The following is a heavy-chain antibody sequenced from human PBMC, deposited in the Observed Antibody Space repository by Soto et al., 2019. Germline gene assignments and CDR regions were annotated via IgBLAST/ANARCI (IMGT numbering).Heavy chain of an antibody. CDR3: AKAGRGIVLVSWVDP. J-gene: IGHJ5*02. CDR1: GGTFSSYT. V-gene: IGHV1-69*05. Sequence: QVQLVPSGAEVKKPGSSVRVSCKASGGTFSSYTIRWVRQAPGQGLEWIGGINPMFGTTYYAQKFQDRVNMTTNKSTRTAYMELSSLRSEDTAVYYCAKAGRGIVLVSWVDPWGQGTLVTVSS. CDR2: INPMFGTT. D-gene: IGHD2-21*01.